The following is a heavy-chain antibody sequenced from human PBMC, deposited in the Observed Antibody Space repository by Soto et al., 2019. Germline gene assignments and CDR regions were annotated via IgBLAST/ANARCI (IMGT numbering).Heavy chain of an antibody. CDR1: GFTFSSYW. J-gene: IGHJ4*02. V-gene: IGHV3-7*01. CDR3: ARDRYYYGSGTYYNSPLDY. Sequence: GGSLRLSCAASGFTFSSYWMSWVRQAPGKGLEWVANIKQDGSDKYYVDSVRGRFTISRDNAKNSLYLQMNSLRAEDTAVYFCARDRYYYGSGTYYNSPLDYWGQGTLVTVSS. CDR2: IKQDGSDK. D-gene: IGHD3-10*01.